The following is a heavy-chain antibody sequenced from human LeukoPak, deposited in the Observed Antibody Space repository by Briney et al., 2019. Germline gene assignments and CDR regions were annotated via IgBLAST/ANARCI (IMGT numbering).Heavy chain of an antibody. D-gene: IGHD6-13*01. CDR2: IKQDGSEK. CDR3: ARDGLAAANDS. CDR1: GFTFSRHW. Sequence: PGGSLRLSCAASGFTFSRHWMSWVRQAPGKGLEGVANIKQDGSEKDYVDSVKGRFTISRDNAKNSLYLQMNSLRAEDTAVYYCARDGLAAANDSWGQGTLVTVSS. J-gene: IGHJ4*02. V-gene: IGHV3-7*01.